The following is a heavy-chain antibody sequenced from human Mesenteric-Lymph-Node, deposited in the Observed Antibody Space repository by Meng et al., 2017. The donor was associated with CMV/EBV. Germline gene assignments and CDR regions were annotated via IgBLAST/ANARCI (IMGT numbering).Heavy chain of an antibody. CDR1: GGTFSSYA. V-gene: IGHV1-69*01. D-gene: IGHD3-10*01. Sequence: VSCQASGGTFSSYAISWVRQAPGHGLEWMGEIFPVFGTANYAQKYQGRVTVTADESTSTVYMELSSLRSEDTAVYYCARDAGYGELDWGQGTLVTVSS. CDR2: IFPVFGTA. J-gene: IGHJ4*02. CDR3: ARDAGYGELD.